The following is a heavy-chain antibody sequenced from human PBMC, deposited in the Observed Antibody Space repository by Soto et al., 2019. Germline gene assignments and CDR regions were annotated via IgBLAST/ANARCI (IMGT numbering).Heavy chain of an antibody. CDR2: IKSKTDGGTT. CDR1: GFTFSNAW. J-gene: IGHJ6*02. V-gene: IGHV3-15*07. CDR3: TTDIPGSYYYYGMDV. Sequence: PGGSLRLSCAASGFTFSNAWMNWVRQAPGKGLEWVGRIKSKTDGGTTDYAAPVKGRFTISRDDSKNTLYLQMNSLKTEDTAVYYCTTDIPGSYYYYGMDVWGQGTTVTVSS. D-gene: IGHD2-2*01.